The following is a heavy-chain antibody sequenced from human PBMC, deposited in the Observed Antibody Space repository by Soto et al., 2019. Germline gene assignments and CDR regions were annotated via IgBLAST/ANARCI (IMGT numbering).Heavy chain of an antibody. V-gene: IGHV3-48*03. D-gene: IGHD6-13*01. J-gene: IGHJ4*02. CDR3: ARVSAAFDY. Sequence: PGGSLRLSCVASGFTFSSYEMNWVRQAPGKGLEWVSYISSSGSTIYYADSVKGRFTISRDNAKNSLYLQMNSLRAEDTAVYYCARVSAAFDYWGQGTLVTVSS. CDR2: ISSSGSTI. CDR1: GFTFSSYE.